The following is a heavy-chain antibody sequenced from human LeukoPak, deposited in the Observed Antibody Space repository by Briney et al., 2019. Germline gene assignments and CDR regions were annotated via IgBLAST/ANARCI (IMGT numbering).Heavy chain of an antibody. CDR2: MNPNSGNT. V-gene: IGHV1-8*02. CDR1: GYTFTSYY. CDR3: ARAGYNWNDGRIYYFDY. D-gene: IGHD1-1*01. J-gene: IGHJ4*02. Sequence: ASVKVSCKASGYTFTSYYMHWVRQAPGQGLEWMGWMNPNSGNTGYAQKFQGRVTMTRNTSISTAYMELSSLRSEDTAVYYCARAGYNWNDGRIYYFDYWGQGTLVTVSS.